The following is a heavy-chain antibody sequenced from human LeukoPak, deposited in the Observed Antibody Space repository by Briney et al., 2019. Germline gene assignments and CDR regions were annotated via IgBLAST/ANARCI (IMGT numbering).Heavy chain of an antibody. CDR3: AMRREYYDCSGYSSYYFDY. Sequence: SVKVSCKASGGTLSSYAISWVRQAPGQGLEWMGRIIPIFGTANYAQKFQGRVTITTDESKSTAYMELSSLRSEDTAVYYCAMRREYYDCSGYSSYYFDYWGQGTLVTVSS. CDR1: GGTLSSYA. D-gene: IGHD3-22*01. J-gene: IGHJ4*02. CDR2: IIPIFGTA. V-gene: IGHV1-69*05.